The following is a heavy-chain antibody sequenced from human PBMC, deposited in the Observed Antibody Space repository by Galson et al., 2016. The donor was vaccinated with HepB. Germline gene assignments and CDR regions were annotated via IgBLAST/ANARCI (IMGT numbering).Heavy chain of an antibody. J-gene: IGHJ4*02. Sequence: SLRLSCAAAGFTFSSYAMSWVRQAPGKGLEWVSALSGSGGSTYYADSVKGRFTISRDNSKSTLYLQMNSLKTEDTAVYYCTTVLSTASMSGWYDWGFDSWGQGTLVTVSS. D-gene: IGHD6-19*01. V-gene: IGHV3-23*01. CDR2: LSGSGGST. CDR1: GFTFSSYA. CDR3: TTVLSTASMSGWYDWGFDS.